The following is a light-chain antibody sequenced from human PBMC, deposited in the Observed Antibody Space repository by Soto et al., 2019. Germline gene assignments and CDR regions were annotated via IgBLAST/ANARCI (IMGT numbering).Light chain of an antibody. J-gene: IGLJ1*01. Sequence: QSALTQPASVSVSPGQSITISCTAASSDVGKYNLVSWYQQHPGKAPKLVIFDGSKRPSGISNRFSGSKSGNSASLTISGLQTEDEADYYCCSYAGSSTWVFGTGTKVTVL. V-gene: IGLV2-23*01. CDR2: DGS. CDR3: CSYAGSSTWV. CDR1: SSDVGKYNL.